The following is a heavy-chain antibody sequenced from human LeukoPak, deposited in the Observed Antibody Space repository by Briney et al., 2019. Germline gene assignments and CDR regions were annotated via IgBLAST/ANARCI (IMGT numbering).Heavy chain of an antibody. D-gene: IGHD3-3*01. Sequence: SETLSLTCTVSGGSISSSSYYWGWIRQPPGKGLEWIGSIYYSGSTYYNPFLKSRVTISVDTSKNQFSLKLSSVTAADTAVYYCARVGVAGPFGYYYYYMDVWGKGTTVTVSS. CDR2: IYYSGST. CDR3: ARVGVAGPFGYYYYYMDV. J-gene: IGHJ6*03. CDR1: GGSISSSSYY. V-gene: IGHV4-39*07.